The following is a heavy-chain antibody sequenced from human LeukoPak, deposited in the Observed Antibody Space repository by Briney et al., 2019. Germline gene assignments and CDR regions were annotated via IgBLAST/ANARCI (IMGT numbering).Heavy chain of an antibody. V-gene: IGHV3-43*02. Sequence: GGSLRLSCAASGFTFDDYAMHWVRQAPGKGLEWVSLISGDGGTTYYADSVKGRFTISRDNSKNSLYLQMNSLGTEDTASYYCATSDFAAHFDYWGQGTLVTVSS. CDR1: GFTFDDYA. D-gene: IGHD2/OR15-2a*01. CDR3: ATSDFAAHFDY. J-gene: IGHJ4*02. CDR2: ISGDGGTT.